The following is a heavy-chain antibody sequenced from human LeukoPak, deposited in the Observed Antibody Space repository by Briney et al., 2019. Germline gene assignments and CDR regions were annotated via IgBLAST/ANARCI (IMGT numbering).Heavy chain of an antibody. CDR3: AKVQGRASLHGIWFDP. V-gene: IGHV3-11*01. D-gene: IGHD1-14*01. J-gene: IGHJ5*02. CDR2: ISPSGTVI. CDR1: GFTFTDYY. Sequence: GGSLRLSCSASGFTFTDYYMSWIRQAPGKGLEWVSYISPSGTVIYYGDSVKGRFTISRDNSKNTLYLQMNSLRAEDTAVYYCAKVQGRASLHGIWFDPWGQGTLVTVSS.